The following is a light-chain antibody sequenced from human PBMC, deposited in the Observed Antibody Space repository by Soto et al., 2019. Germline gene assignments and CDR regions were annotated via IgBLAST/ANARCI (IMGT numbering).Light chain of an antibody. CDR1: RLDVGGYNY. CDR3: CSYVSSKTYL. Sequence: QSALTQPASVSGSPGQSITISCTGTRLDVGGYNYVSWYQQQPGKAPKLIIYEVTNRPSGVSDRFSGTKSDNTASLTISGLQTEDEADYYCCSYVSSKTYLFGTGTKVPVL. CDR2: EVT. V-gene: IGLV2-14*03. J-gene: IGLJ1*01.